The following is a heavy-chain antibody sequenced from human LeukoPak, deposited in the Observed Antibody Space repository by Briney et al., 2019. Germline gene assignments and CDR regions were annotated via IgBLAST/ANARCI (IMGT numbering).Heavy chain of an antibody. D-gene: IGHD3-22*01. CDR3: ARRRGEYYYDSSGYYREDFDY. CDR2: INPNSGGT. Sequence: ASVKVSCKASGYTFTGYYMHWVRQAPGQGLEWMGRINPNSGGTNYAQKFQGRVTMTRDTSTSTVYMELSSLRSEDTAVYYCARRRGEYYYDSSGYYREDFDYWGQGTLVTVSS. CDR1: GYTFTGYY. J-gene: IGHJ4*02. V-gene: IGHV1-2*06.